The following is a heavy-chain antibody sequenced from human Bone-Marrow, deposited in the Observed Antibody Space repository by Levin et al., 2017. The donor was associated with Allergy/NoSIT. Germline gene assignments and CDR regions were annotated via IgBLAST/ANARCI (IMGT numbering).Heavy chain of an antibody. D-gene: IGHD4-17*01. CDR1: GFAVSSNY. J-gene: IGHJ5*02. V-gene: IGHV3-53*01. CDR3: ARGLTVRSWFDP. Sequence: QSGGSLRLSCAASGFAVSSNYMSWVRQTPGKGLEWVSDIYTGGGTYYADSVKGRFTISRDNSKNTGYLQMNSLRAEDTAVYYCARGLTVRSWFDPWGQGTLVTVSS. CDR2: IYTGGGT.